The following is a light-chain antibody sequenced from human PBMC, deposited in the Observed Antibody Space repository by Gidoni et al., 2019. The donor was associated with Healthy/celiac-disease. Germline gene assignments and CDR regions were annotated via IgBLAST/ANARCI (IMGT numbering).Light chain of an antibody. V-gene: IGLV4-69*01. J-gene: IGLJ2*01. Sequence: QLVLTQSPSASASLGASVKLTCTLSSGHSSYAIAWHQQQPEKGPRYLMKLNSDGSHSTGDGIPDRFSGSSSGAERYLTISSLQSEDEADYYCQTWGTGSVVFGGGTKLTVL. CDR1: SGHSSYA. CDR2: LNSDGSH. CDR3: QTWGTGSVV.